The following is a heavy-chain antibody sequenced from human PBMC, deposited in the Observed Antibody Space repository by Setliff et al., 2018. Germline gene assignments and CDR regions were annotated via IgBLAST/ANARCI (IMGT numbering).Heavy chain of an antibody. Sequence: QSGGSLRLSCTASGLSYINDWVSWVRQAPGKGLEWLASINPHGSEKYYADSVKGRFTISRDNAKNSLSLQMNNLRTEDTAVYYCARGLPGSGYSSGVLDFWGQGTMVTVSS. D-gene: IGHD3-9*01. CDR3: ARGLPGSGYSSGVLDF. CDR1: GLSYINDW. J-gene: IGHJ4*03. CDR2: INPHGSEK. V-gene: IGHV3-7*01.